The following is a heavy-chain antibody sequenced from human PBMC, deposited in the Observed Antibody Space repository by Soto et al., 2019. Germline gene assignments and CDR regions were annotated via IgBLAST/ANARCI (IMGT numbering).Heavy chain of an antibody. CDR2: IWYDGSNK. J-gene: IGHJ6*02. CDR1: GFTFSSYG. CDR3: ARDSAAGPGYYYYGMDV. D-gene: IGHD6-13*01. V-gene: IGHV3-33*01. Sequence: QVQLVESGGGVVQPGRSLRLSCAASGFTFSSYGMHWVRQAPGKGLEWVAVIWYDGSNKYYADSVKGRFTISRDNSKNTLYLQVNSLRAEDTAVYYCARDSAAGPGYYYYGMDVWGQGTTVTVSS.